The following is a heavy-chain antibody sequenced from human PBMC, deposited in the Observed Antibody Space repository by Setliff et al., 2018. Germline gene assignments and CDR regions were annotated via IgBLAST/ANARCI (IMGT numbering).Heavy chain of an antibody. Sequence: SETLSLTCTVSGGSFSSGGYYWNWIRQHPGKGLEWIGYIYYSGTTYSNPTLKSRVTISVDTSKSQFSLNLTSVTAAGTAIYYCARVRWDRESFDIWGQGTMVTVSS. D-gene: IGHD1-26*01. CDR3: ARVRWDRESFDI. CDR2: IYYSGTT. J-gene: IGHJ3*02. V-gene: IGHV4-31*03. CDR1: GGSFSSGGYY.